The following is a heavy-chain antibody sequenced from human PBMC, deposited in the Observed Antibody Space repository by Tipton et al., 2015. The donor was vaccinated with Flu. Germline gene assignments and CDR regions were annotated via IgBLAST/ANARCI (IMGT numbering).Heavy chain of an antibody. Sequence: QLVQSGPEVKKPGESLKISCKGSGYTFNNYWIGWVRQMPGKGLEWMGIIYPGDSDTRYNPSFQGQVTISADKSISTAYLQWSSLKASDTAIYYCATSSQYNGYYSALAYWGQGTLVTVSS. CDR2: IYPGDSDT. J-gene: IGHJ4*02. CDR3: ATSSQYNGYYSALAY. D-gene: IGHD3-22*01. CDR1: GYTFNNYW. V-gene: IGHV5-51*01.